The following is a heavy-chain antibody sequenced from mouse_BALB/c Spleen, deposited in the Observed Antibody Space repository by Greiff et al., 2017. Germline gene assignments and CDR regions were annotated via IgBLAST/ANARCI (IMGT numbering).Heavy chain of an antibody. CDR1: GFTFSSFG. Sequence: EVQVVESGGGLVQPGGSRKLSCAASGFTFSSFGMHWVRQAPEKGLEWVAYISSGSSTIYYADTVKGRFTISRDNPKNTLFLQMTSLRSEDTAMYYCAREELLRPYFDYWGQGTTLTVSS. D-gene: IGHD1-2*01. J-gene: IGHJ2*01. CDR2: ISSGSSTI. CDR3: AREELLRPYFDY. V-gene: IGHV5-17*02.